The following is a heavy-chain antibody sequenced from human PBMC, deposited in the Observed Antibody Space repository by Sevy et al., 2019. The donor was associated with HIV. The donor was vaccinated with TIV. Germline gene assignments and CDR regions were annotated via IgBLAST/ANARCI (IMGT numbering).Heavy chain of an antibody. D-gene: IGHD3-3*01. Sequence: GGSLRLSCAASGFTFSSYWMSWVRQAPGKGLEWVANIKQDGSEKYYVDSVKGRFTISRDNAKNSLYLQMNSLRAEDMAVYYCARDHYDFWSGLRYYYYGMDVWGQGTTVTVSS. CDR1: GFTFSSYW. CDR2: IKQDGSEK. CDR3: ARDHYDFWSGLRYYYYGMDV. V-gene: IGHV3-7*01. J-gene: IGHJ6*02.